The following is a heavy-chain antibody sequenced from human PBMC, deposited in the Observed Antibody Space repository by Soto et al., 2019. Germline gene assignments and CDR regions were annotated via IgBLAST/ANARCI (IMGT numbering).Heavy chain of an antibody. J-gene: IGHJ3*02. CDR2: LSSRGFST. CDR1: GFTFNDYA. V-gene: IGHV3-23*01. CDR3: ARARAVYGRNGICLDAFDI. D-gene: IGHD2-8*01. Sequence: EVQLLESGGDLVQPGGSLRLSCAASGFTFNDYALTWVRQVPGKGLEWVSSLSSRGFSTHYAESVKGRFTISRYNIKTTVYLQMNSLRAEDTAVYYCARARAVYGRNGICLDAFDIWGQGTLVTVSS.